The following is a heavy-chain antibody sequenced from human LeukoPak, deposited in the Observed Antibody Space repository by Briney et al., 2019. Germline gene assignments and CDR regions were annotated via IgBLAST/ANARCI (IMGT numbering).Heavy chain of an antibody. D-gene: IGHD2-15*01. Sequence: GGSLRLSCAASGFTFSTYAMHWVRQAPGKGLERVAVISYDGSNKYYADSVKGRFTISRDNSKNTLFLQMNSLRAEDTAVYYCARGPVAGNDYYYYGMDVWGQGTTVTVSS. V-gene: IGHV3-30-3*01. CDR3: ARGPVAGNDYYYYGMDV. CDR2: ISYDGSNK. J-gene: IGHJ6*02. CDR1: GFTFSTYA.